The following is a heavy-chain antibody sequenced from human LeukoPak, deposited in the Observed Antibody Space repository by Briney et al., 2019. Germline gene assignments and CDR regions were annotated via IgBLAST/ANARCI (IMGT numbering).Heavy chain of an antibody. J-gene: IGHJ4*02. V-gene: IGHV3-33*01. Sequence: PGSSLRLSCAASGFPFSGSGMHWVRQAPGKGLEWVAVIWYDGSHQYYADSVKGRFTISRDNSKNTLDLQMNSLRVEDTAVYYCARMYYDSSGYYDYWGQGTLVTVSS. CDR2: IWYDGSHQ. CDR1: GFPFSGSG. D-gene: IGHD3-22*01. CDR3: ARMYYDSSGYYDY.